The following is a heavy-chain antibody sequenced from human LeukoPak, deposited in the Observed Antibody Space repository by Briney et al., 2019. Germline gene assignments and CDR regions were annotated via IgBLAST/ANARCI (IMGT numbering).Heavy chain of an antibody. Sequence: GGSLSLSCAASGFTFSSYWMSWVRQAPGKGLEWVANIKQDGSEKYYVDSVKGRFTISRDNAKNSLYLQMNSLRAEDTAVYYCARMSGSYKLDYWGQGTLVTVSS. J-gene: IGHJ4*02. V-gene: IGHV3-7*01. D-gene: IGHD1-26*01. CDR3: ARMSGSYKLDY. CDR2: IKQDGSEK. CDR1: GFTFSSYW.